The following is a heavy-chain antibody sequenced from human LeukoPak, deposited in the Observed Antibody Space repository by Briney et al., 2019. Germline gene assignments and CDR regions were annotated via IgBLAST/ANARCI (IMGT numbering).Heavy chain of an antibody. CDR3: AREGIGAYAQAFDI. Sequence: KAGGSLRLSGAASGFTFSSYSMNWVRQAPGKGLEWVSSISSSSAYIYYADSVKGRFTISRDNAKNSLYLQMNSLRAEDTAVYYCAREGIGAYAQAFDIWGQGTMVTVSS. D-gene: IGHD2-2*01. CDR2: ISSSSAYI. J-gene: IGHJ3*02. V-gene: IGHV3-21*01. CDR1: GFTFSSYS.